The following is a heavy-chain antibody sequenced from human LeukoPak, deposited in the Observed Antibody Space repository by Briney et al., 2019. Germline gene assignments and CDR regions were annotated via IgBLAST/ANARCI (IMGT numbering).Heavy chain of an antibody. Sequence: SETLSLTCTVSGGSISSGDYYWSWIRQPPGKGLDWVGYIYYSGSTYYNPSLKSRVTISVDTSKNQFSLKLSSVTAADTAVYYCARERGYSYVGYWGQGNLVTVSS. D-gene: IGHD5-18*01. J-gene: IGHJ4*02. CDR2: IYYSGST. CDR3: ARERGYSYVGY. V-gene: IGHV4-30-4*01. CDR1: GGSISSGDYY.